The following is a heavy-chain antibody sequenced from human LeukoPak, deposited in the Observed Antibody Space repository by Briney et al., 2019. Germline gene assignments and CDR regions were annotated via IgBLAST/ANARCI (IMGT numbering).Heavy chain of an antibody. D-gene: IGHD4-17*01. V-gene: IGHV4-59*01. J-gene: IGHJ2*01. CDR2: IYYSGST. Sequence: PSETLSLTCTVSGGSISSYYWSWIRQPPGKGLEWIGYIYYSGSTNYNPSLKSRVTISVDTSKNQFSLKLSSVTAADTAVYYCARPSTTVSYWYFDLWGRGTLVTVSS. CDR1: GGSISSYY. CDR3: ARPSTTVSYWYFDL.